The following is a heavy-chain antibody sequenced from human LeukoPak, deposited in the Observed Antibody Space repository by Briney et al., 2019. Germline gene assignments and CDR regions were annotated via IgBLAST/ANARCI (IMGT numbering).Heavy chain of an antibody. CDR3: ARDFTTGYDGAFDI. V-gene: IGHV3-21*01. D-gene: IGHD1-1*01. CDR1: GFTFSSYS. J-gene: IGHJ3*02. Sequence: IPGGSLRLSCAASGFTFSSYSMNWVRQAPGKGLEWVSSISSSSSYIYYADSVKGRFTISRDNAKNSLYLQMNSLRAEDTAVYYCARDFTTGYDGAFDIWGQGTMVTVSS. CDR2: ISSSSSYI.